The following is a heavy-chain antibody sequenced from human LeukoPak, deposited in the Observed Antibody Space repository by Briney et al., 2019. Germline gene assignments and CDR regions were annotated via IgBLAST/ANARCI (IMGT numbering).Heavy chain of an antibody. J-gene: IGHJ4*02. Sequence: KPSETQSLTCTVSGGSISSYYWSWIRQPPGKGLEWIGYIYYSGTNYNPSLNSRVTISLDTSKNQFSLKVNSVTAADTAVYYCARGDTRYSSSSHWGQGTLVTVSS. CDR2: IYYSGT. D-gene: IGHD6-13*01. CDR1: GGSISSYY. CDR3: ARGDTRYSSSSH. V-gene: IGHV4-59*01.